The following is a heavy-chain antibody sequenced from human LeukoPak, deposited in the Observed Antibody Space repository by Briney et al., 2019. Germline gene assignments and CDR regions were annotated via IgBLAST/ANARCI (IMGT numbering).Heavy chain of an antibody. CDR3: ANSEQPHDYGGNYFDY. Sequence: GRSLRLSCAASGFTFSNYGMHWVRQAPGKGLEWMAVISYNGSKIYYADSVKGRFTISRDNSKNTLYLQMNSLRAEDTAVYYCANSEQPHDYGGNYFDYWGQGTLVTVSS. V-gene: IGHV3-30*18. J-gene: IGHJ4*02. CDR1: GFTFSNYG. D-gene: IGHD4-23*01. CDR2: ISYNGSKI.